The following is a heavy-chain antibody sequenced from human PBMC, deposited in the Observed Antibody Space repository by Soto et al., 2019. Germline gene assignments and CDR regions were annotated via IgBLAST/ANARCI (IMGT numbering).Heavy chain of an antibody. CDR2: ISGTSTYT. J-gene: IGHJ6*02. Sequence: GGSLRLSCAASRFRFTDYYMSWIRQAPGKWLEWVSYISGTSTYTSSADSVKGRFTISRDNAKNSLSLQMNSLSAEDTAVYYCARGGYGDGYYFGMDVWGQGTTVTVSS. CDR3: ARGGYGDGYYFGMDV. V-gene: IGHV3-11*06. CDR1: RFRFTDYY. D-gene: IGHD4-17*01.